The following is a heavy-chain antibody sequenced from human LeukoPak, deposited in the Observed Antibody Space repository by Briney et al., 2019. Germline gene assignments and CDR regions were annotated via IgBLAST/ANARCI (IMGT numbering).Heavy chain of an antibody. CDR1: GFTFDDYA. V-gene: IGHV3-66*01. D-gene: IGHD1-14*01. CDR3: ARGGPEDAFDI. CDR2: MYSGGST. Sequence: GGSLRLSCAASGFTFDDYAMHWVRQAPGKGLEWVSVMYSGGSTYYADSVKDRFIISRDSSRNTLYLQMNSLRAEDTAVYYCARGGPEDAFDIWGQGILVTVSS. J-gene: IGHJ3*02.